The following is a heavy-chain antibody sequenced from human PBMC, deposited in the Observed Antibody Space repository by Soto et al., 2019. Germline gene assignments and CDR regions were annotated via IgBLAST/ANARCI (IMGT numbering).Heavy chain of an antibody. J-gene: IGHJ4*02. Sequence: GGSLRLSCAASGFTFSTYAMTWVRQAPGKGLEWVSGIIGSGDTTYYADSVKGRFTISRDNSKNTLYLQMSSLRAEDTALYYCAKNQERELPRVIDFWGQGTLVTVSS. CDR1: GFTFSTYA. V-gene: IGHV3-23*01. CDR2: IIGSGDTT. D-gene: IGHD1-7*01. CDR3: AKNQERELPRVIDF.